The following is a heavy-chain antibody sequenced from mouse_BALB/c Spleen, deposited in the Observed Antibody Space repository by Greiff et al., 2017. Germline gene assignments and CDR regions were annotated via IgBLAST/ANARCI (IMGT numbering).Heavy chain of an antibody. CDR1: GYSFTGYF. J-gene: IGHJ4*01. V-gene: IGHV1-20*02. CDR2: INPYNGDT. D-gene: IGHD2-2*01. Sequence: VQLQQSGPELVKPGASVKISCKASGYSFTGYFMNWVMQSHGKSLEWIGRINPYNGDTFYNQKFKGKATLTVDKSSSTAHMELRSLASEDSAVYYCAREGGLRREVDYWGQGTSVTVSS. CDR3: AREGGLRREVDY.